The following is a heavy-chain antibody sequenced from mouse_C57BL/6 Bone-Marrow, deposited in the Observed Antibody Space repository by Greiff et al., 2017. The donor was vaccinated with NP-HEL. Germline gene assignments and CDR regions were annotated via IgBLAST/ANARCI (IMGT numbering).Heavy chain of an antibody. CDR3: ATLLLRYPHWYFDV. V-gene: IGHV1-19*01. CDR2: INPYNGGT. J-gene: IGHJ1*03. D-gene: IGHD1-1*01. Sequence: VHVKQSGPVLVKPGASVKMSCKASGYTFTDYYMNWVKQSHGKSLEWIGVINPYNGGTSYNQKFKGKATLTVDKSSSTAYMELNSLTSEDSAVYYCATLLLRYPHWYFDVWGTGTTVTVSS. CDR1: GYTFTDYY.